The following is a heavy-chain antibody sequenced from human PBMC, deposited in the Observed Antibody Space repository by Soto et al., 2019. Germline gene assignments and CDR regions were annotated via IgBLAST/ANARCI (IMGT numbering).Heavy chain of an antibody. J-gene: IGHJ6*02. Sequence: PGESLKISCAASGFTFSSYAMHWVRQAPGKGLEWVAVISYDGSNKYYADSVKGRFTISRDNSKNTLYLQMNSQKAEDTAVYYFARYLLGSSWYGYYYYYGMDVWGQGTTVTVSS. V-gene: IGHV3-30-3*01. D-gene: IGHD6-13*01. CDR3: ARYLLGSSWYGYYYYYGMDV. CDR2: ISYDGSNK. CDR1: GFTFSSYA.